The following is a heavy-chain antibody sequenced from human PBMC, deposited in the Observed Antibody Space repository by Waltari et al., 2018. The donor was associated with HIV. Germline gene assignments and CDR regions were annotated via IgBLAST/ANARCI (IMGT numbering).Heavy chain of an antibody. J-gene: IGHJ4*02. CDR3: AREGIVAAPFDF. CDR2: ISRDGSSK. Sequence: QVQLVESGGGLVQPGGSLRLSCAASGFIFRDFAIHWVCQAPGKGLEWVAVISRDGSSKYYADSVQGRFTISRDNSKNSVHLHMNSLRPKDTAVYYCAREGIVAAPFDFWGLGTLVTVSS. V-gene: IGHV3-30*01. CDR1: GFIFRDFA. D-gene: IGHD2-15*01.